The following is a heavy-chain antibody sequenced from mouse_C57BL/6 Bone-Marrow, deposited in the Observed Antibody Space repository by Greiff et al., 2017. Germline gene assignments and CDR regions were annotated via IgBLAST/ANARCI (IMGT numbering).Heavy chain of an antibody. V-gene: IGHV1-19*01. CDR1: GYTFTDYY. J-gene: IGHJ1*03. CDR3: ARSRSNYLYFDV. CDR2: INPYNGGT. Sequence: VQLQQSGPVLVKPGASVKMSCKASGYTFTDYYMNWVKQSHGKSLEWIGVINPYNGGTSYNQKFKGKATLTVDKSSSTAYMELNSLTSEDSAVYYCARSRSNYLYFDVWGTGTTVTVSS. D-gene: IGHD2-5*01.